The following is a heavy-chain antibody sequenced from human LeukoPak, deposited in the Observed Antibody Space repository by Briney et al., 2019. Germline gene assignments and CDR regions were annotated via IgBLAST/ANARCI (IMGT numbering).Heavy chain of an antibody. CDR3: ASEYYYGSGSRTSPYNWFDP. Sequence: ASVKVSCKASGYTFTSYGISWVRQAPGQGLEWMGWISAYNGNTNYAQKLQGRVTMTTDTSTSTAYMELSSLRSEDTAVYYCASEYYYGSGSRTSPYNWFDPWGQGTLVTVSS. CDR2: ISAYNGNT. J-gene: IGHJ5*02. V-gene: IGHV1-18*01. D-gene: IGHD3-10*01. CDR1: GYTFTSYG.